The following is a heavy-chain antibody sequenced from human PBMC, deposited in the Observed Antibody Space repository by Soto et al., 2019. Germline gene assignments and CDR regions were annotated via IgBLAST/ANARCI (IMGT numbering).Heavy chain of an antibody. V-gene: IGHV1-18*01. CDR2: ISAYNGNT. Sequence: ASVKVSCKASGYTFTSYGISWVRQAPGQGLEWMGWISAYNGNTNYAQKLQGRVTMTTDTSTSTAYMELRSLRDEDTAVYYCAREGYERGLNWFDPWGQGTLVTVSS. CDR1: GYTFTSYG. D-gene: IGHD2-2*01. CDR3: AREGYERGLNWFDP. J-gene: IGHJ5*02.